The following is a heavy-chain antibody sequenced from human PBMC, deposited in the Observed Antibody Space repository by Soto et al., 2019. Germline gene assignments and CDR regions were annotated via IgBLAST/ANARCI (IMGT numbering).Heavy chain of an antibody. D-gene: IGHD1-1*01. J-gene: IGHJ6*02. V-gene: IGHV5-10-1*01. CDR3: ATQRGTSGNYYYYYGMDV. CDR2: IDPSDSYT. CDR1: GYSFTCYW. Sequence: PGESLKISCTGSGYSFTCYWISWVRQMPGKGLEWMGRIDPSDSYTNYSPSFQGHVTISADKSISTAYLQWSSLKASDTAMYYCATQRGTSGNYYYYYGMDVWGQGTTVTVSS.